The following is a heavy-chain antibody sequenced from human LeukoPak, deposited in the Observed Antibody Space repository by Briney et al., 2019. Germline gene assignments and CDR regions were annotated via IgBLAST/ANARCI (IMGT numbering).Heavy chain of an antibody. CDR3: ASLTSANGDYGLSDHNLDV. V-gene: IGHV4-59*01. CDR2: VYSSGHT. D-gene: IGHD4-17*01. Sequence: SETLSLTCTVSGGAICSFYCSWIRQPPGRGLEWIGYVYSSGHTNSDPSLKSRVTMSVDASKNQFSLRLSSVTPADTAVYYCASLTSANGDYGLSDHNLDVWGKGTTVTVSS. J-gene: IGHJ6*04. CDR1: GGAICSFY.